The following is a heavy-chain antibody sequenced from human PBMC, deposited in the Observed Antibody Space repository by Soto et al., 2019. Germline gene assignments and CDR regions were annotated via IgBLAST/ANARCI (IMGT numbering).Heavy chain of an antibody. V-gene: IGHV4-4*07. CDR3: ARDRADFSSTYYHYFSV. J-gene: IGHJ2*01. CDR1: GTSVRHFY. D-gene: IGHD6-13*01. CDR2: IYSTGTT. Sequence: SETLSLTCKVSGTSVRHFYWSWIRQSAGKRLEWIGRIYSTGTTNFNPSLKSRLTMSMDMSKNQVSLNLTSVTAADTAVYYCARDRADFSSTYYHYFSVWGRGTLVTVSS.